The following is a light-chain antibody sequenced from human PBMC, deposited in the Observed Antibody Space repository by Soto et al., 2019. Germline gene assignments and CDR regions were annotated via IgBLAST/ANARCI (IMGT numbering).Light chain of an antibody. CDR1: QIINTW. V-gene: IGKV1-5*03. J-gene: IGKJ3*01. Sequence: DIQMTQSPSSLSASVGDRVTITCRASQIINTWLAWYQQKQGKAPKLLIYRASNLVNGVPSRFSGSGSGTEFTLTISSLQPDDFSIYYCQQYEAYSVTFGPGTKVDL. CDR2: RAS. CDR3: QQYEAYSVT.